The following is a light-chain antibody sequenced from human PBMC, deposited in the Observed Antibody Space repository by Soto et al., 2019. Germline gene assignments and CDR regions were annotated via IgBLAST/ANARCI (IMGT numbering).Light chain of an antibody. CDR3: TSYVGNDIWV. Sequence: QSVLTQPPSESGSPGQSVTISCTGTSSDVGAYKYVSWYQQYPSKAPKLMIYEVTKRPSGVPDRFSGSKSGNTASLTVSGLQAEDEADYYCTSYVGNDIWVFGGGTKVTVL. J-gene: IGLJ3*02. CDR1: SSDVGAYKY. CDR2: EVT. V-gene: IGLV2-8*01.